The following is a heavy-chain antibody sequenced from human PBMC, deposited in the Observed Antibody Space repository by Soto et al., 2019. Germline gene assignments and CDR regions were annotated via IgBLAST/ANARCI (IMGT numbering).Heavy chain of an antibody. CDR3: AREEGYYGLGIYREGIGHGADYYYYGMDV. CDR1: GFTFSSYA. CDR2: ISYDGSNK. Sequence: GGSLRLSCAASGFTFSSYAMHWVRQAPGKGPEWVAVISYDGSNKYYAGSVKGRFTISRDNSKNTLYLQINSLRAEDTAVYYCAREEGYYGLGIYREGIGHGADYYYYGMDVWGQGTTVTVSS. J-gene: IGHJ6*02. D-gene: IGHD3-10*01. V-gene: IGHV3-30-3*01.